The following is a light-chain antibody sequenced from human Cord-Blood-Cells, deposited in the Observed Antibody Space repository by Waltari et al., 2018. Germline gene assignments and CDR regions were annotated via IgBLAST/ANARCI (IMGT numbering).Light chain of an antibody. CDR3: SSYAGSNNFEV. J-gene: IGLJ3*02. Sequence: QSALTQPPSASGSPGQSVTISCTGTSRDAGGYNYVSWYQQHPGKAPKLMIYEVSKRPSGVPDRFSGSKSGNTASLTVSGLQAEDEADYYCSSYAGSNNFEVFGGGTKLTVL. CDR1: SRDAGGYNY. CDR2: EVS. V-gene: IGLV2-8*01.